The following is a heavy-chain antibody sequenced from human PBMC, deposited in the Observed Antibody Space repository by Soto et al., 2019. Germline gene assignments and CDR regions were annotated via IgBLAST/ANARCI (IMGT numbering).Heavy chain of an antibody. CDR3: ARDGGYTGYEEGNPFDI. D-gene: IGHD5-12*01. J-gene: IGHJ3*02. Sequence: QVQLQESGPGLVKPSETLSLICTVSGGSISHHYWSWIRQPAGTRLEWIGRMYVTGTTNYNPSLKNRVSMSIDTSKYQFSLKLSSVTAADTAVYYCARDGGYTGYEEGNPFDIWGQGTMVTVSS. CDR2: MYVTGTT. CDR1: GGSISHHY. V-gene: IGHV4-4*07.